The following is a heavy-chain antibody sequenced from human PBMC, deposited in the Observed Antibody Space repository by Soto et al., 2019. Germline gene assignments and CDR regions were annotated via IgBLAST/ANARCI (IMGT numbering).Heavy chain of an antibody. Sequence: SHTSSVGYGYSSSYYWSWIRQPPGKGLEWIGYIYYSGSTNYNPSLKSRVTISVDTSKNQFSLKLSSVTAADTAVYYCARRYGGNFDFWGQGTLVTVSS. D-gene: IGHD1-26*01. J-gene: IGHJ4*02. CDR1: YGYSSSYY. CDR3: ARRYGGNFDF. CDR2: IYYSGST. V-gene: IGHV4-59*01.